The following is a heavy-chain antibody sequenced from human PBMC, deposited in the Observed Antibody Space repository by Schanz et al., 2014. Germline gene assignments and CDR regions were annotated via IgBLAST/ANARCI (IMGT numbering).Heavy chain of an antibody. D-gene: IGHD6-13*01. CDR1: GFTFSNFA. CDR2: ISYDGSHK. J-gene: IGHJ6*02. CDR3: ARDRQQLVGRIGYYYGMDV. Sequence: QVQLVESGGGLVKPGGSLRLSCAASGFTFSNFAIHWVRQAPGKGLEWVAVISYDGSHKDYADSVKGRFTISRDNSKNTLYLQMNSLRAEDTAVYYCARDRQQLVGRIGYYYGMDVWGQGTTVTVSS. V-gene: IGHV3-30*04.